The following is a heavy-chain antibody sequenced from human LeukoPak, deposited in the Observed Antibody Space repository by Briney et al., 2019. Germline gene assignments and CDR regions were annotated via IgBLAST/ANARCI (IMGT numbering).Heavy chain of an antibody. D-gene: IGHD3-22*01. CDR2: INSDGSST. CDR3: ASSSRYYYDSSDLDY. Sequence: PGGSLRLSCAASGFTFSSYWMHWVRQAPGKGLVWVSRINSDGSSTSYADSVKGRFTISRDNAKNTLYLQMNSLRAEDTAVYYCASSSRYYYDSSDLDYWGQGTLVTVSS. J-gene: IGHJ4*02. V-gene: IGHV3-74*01. CDR1: GFTFSSYW.